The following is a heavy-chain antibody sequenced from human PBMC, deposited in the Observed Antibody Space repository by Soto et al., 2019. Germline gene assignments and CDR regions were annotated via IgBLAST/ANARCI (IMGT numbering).Heavy chain of an antibody. Sequence: GGSLRLSCAASGFSVRSSQMSWVRQAPGKGLEWVSVIFTGGGTSYADSVKGRFTISRDNSKNTVFLQMNSLRAEDAAVYYCARDLGRDTNQHWGQGTLVTLS. D-gene: IGHD2-21*02. CDR3: ARDLGRDTNQH. V-gene: IGHV3-53*01. J-gene: IGHJ1*01. CDR2: IFTGGGT. CDR1: GFSVRSSQ.